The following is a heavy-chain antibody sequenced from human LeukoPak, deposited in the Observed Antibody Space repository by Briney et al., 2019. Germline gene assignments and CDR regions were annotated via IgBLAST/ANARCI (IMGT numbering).Heavy chain of an antibody. D-gene: IGHD1-14*01. J-gene: IGHJ4*02. Sequence: SETLSLTCAVYGGSFSGYYWSWIRQPPGKGLEWIGEINHSGSTNYNPSLKSRVTISVDTSKNQFSLKLSSVTAADTAVYYCARGHRYVYFDYWGQGTLVTVSS. V-gene: IGHV4-34*01. CDR1: GGSFSGYY. CDR3: ARGHRYVYFDY. CDR2: INHSGST.